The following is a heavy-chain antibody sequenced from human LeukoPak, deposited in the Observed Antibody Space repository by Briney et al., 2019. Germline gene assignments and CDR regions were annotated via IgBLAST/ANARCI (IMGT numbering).Heavy chain of an antibody. CDR2: ISHRSTDI. CDR1: GFTFTTSS. J-gene: IGHJ3*02. Sequence: KPGGSLRLSCSDSGFTFTTSSMNWVRQARAKGLEWVSSISHRSTDINYSDSVKGRFTISRDNAKNSLYLQMNSLRAEDTAVYYCAREIGQLGGGFDIWGQGTMVTVSS. CDR3: AREIGQLGGGFDI. V-gene: IGHV3-21*04. D-gene: IGHD1-1*01.